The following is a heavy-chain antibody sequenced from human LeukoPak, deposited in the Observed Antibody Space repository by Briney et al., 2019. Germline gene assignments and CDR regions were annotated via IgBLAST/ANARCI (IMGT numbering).Heavy chain of an antibody. D-gene: IGHD1-26*01. CDR1: GASISSHY. V-gene: IGHV4-59*11. J-gene: IGHJ4*02. Sequence: SETLSLTCTVSGASISSHYWSWIRQPPGKGLEWVGYVYNTGTTDYNPSLRSRVSMSIDTSKSQFSLRLSSVTAADTAVYYRAAGGTWVGATTLFDFWGQGTLVTVSS. CDR2: VYNTGTT. CDR3: AAGGTWVGATTLFDF.